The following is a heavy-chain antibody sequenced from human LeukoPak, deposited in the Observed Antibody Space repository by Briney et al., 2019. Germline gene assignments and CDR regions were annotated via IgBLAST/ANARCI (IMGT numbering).Heavy chain of an antibody. CDR2: IYYSGST. J-gene: IGHJ5*02. V-gene: IGHV4-59*01. Sequence: SQTLSLTCTVSGGSISSYYWSWIRQPPGKGLEWIGYIYYSGSTNYNPSLKSRVTISVDTSKNQFSLKLSSVTAADTAVYYCARGGYYGSGNDFRFDPWGQGTLVTVSS. CDR1: GGSISSYY. CDR3: ARGGYYGSGNDFRFDP. D-gene: IGHD3-10*01.